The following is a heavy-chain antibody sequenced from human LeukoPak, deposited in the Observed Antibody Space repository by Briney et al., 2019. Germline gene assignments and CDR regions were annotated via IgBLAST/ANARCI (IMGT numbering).Heavy chain of an antibody. CDR2: ISAYNGNT. CDR3: ARVRTTVVTPEYYYGMDV. D-gene: IGHD4-23*01. CDR1: GYTFTSYG. V-gene: IGHV1-18*01. J-gene: IGHJ6*02. Sequence: ASVKVSCKASGYTFTSYGISWVRQAPGQGLEWMGWISAYNGNTNYAQKLQGRVTMTTDTSTSTAYMELRSLRSDDTAVYYCARVRTTVVTPEYYYGMDVWGQGTTVTVSS.